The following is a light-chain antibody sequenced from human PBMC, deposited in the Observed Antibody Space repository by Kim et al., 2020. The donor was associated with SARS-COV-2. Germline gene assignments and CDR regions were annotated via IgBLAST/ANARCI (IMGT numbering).Light chain of an antibody. CDR3: NSRDRSGDHVV. CDR1: SLRNYY. V-gene: IGLV3-19*01. J-gene: IGLJ3*02. Sequence: ALGQTVRLTCQGDSLRNYYATWYQQRQGQAPVLVLYGKYNRPSGIPDRFSGSASGNTASLTITGAQAEDEADYYCNSRDRSGDHVVFGGGTKLTVL. CDR2: GKY.